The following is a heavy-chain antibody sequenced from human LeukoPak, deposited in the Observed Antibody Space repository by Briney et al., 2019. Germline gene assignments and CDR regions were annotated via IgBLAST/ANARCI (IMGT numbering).Heavy chain of an antibody. CDR1: GLPFSSYW. V-gene: IGHV3-74*01. CDR2: IIPDGSST. J-gene: IGHJ4*02. Sequence: PGGSPRLSCAASGLPFSSYWMHWVRQAPGEGLVWVSVIIPDGSSTTYADSVKGRFTISRDNAKNTLYLQMNSLRAEDTAIYYCVRLGGNYEYWGQRTLVTVSS. D-gene: IGHD1-26*01. CDR3: VRLGGNYEY.